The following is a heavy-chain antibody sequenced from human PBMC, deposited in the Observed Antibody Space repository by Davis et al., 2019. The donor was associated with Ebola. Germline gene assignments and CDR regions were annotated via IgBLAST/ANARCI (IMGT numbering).Heavy chain of an antibody. CDR1: GFSFSTYW. CDR2: IKSKTDGGTT. J-gene: IGHJ2*01. CDR3: TTLSTMTTMYFDL. Sequence: GESLKISCAVSGFSFSTYWMSWVRQAPGKGLEWVGRIKSKTDGGTTDYAAPVKGRFTISRDDSKNTLYLQMNSLKPEDTAVFYCTTLSTMTTMYFDLWGRGTLVTVSS. V-gene: IGHV3-15*01. D-gene: IGHD4-11*01.